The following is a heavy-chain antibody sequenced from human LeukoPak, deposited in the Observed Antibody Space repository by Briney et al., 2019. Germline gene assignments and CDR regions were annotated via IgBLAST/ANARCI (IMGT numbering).Heavy chain of an antibody. V-gene: IGHV4-59*01. Sequence: PSETLSLTCTVSGGSISSYYWSWIRQPPGKGLEWIGYIYYSGITNYNPSLKSRVTISVDTSKNQFSLKLSSVTAADTAVYYCARDRWYTNSWGEFDYWGQGTLVTVSS. CDR2: IYYSGIT. J-gene: IGHJ4*02. D-gene: IGHD6-6*01. CDR1: GGSISSYY. CDR3: ARDRWYTNSWGEFDY.